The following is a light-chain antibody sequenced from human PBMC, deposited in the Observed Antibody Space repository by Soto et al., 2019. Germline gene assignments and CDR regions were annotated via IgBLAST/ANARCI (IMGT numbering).Light chain of an antibody. J-gene: IGLJ2*01. CDR2: EGN. CDR3: CSYAGNRTFV. Sequence: QSALTQPASVSGSPGQSITISCTATSSDFGIYDLVSWYQQHPGKAPKVIIFEGNKRPSGVSNRFSASTSGNTASLTISGLQAEDEADYHCCSYAGNRTFVFCGVTKLTVL. V-gene: IGLV2-23*03. CDR1: SSDFGIYDL.